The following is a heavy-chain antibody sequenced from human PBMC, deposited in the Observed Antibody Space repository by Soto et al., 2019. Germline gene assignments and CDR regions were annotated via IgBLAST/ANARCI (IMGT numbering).Heavy chain of an antibody. Sequence: PGGSLRLSCAASGFTFSSYAMSWVRQAPGKGLEWVSAISGSGGSTYYADSVKGRLTISRDNSKNTPYLQMNSLRAEDTAVYYCARAKTSGWYFSDYWGQGTLVTVSS. D-gene: IGHD6-19*01. CDR1: GFTFSSYA. V-gene: IGHV3-23*01. CDR3: ARAKTSGWYFSDY. J-gene: IGHJ4*02. CDR2: ISGSGGST.